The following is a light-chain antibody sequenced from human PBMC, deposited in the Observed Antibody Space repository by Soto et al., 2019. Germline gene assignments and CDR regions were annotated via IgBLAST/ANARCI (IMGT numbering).Light chain of an antibody. CDR2: NDD. V-gene: IGLV1-44*01. CDR3: SSWDDSLNVVV. J-gene: IGLJ2*01. CDR1: SSTIGGNT. Sequence: QTVVTQPPSASGTPGQRVTISCSGSSSTIGGNTVNWYQQLPGTAPKLLIYNDDERPSGVPDRFTGSKSGTSSSLAISGLQSDDEADYYCSSWDDSLNVVVFGGGTKVTVL.